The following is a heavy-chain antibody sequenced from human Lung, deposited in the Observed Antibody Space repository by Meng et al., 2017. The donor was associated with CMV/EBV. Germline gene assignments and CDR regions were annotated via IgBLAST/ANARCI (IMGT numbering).Heavy chain of an antibody. CDR1: GYTFTSYY. J-gene: IGHJ4*02. CDR2: INPSGGST. CDR3: ARDSSGWYSN. D-gene: IGHD6-19*01. V-gene: IGHV1-46*01. Sequence: ASXXVSCKASGYTFTSYYMHWVRQAPGQGLEWMGIINPSGGSTSYAQKFQGRVTMTRDTSTSTVHMELSSLRSEDTAVYYCARDSSGWYSNWGQGTLVTVSS.